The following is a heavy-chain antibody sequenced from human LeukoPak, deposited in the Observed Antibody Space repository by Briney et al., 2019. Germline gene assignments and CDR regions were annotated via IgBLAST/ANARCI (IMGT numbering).Heavy chain of an antibody. J-gene: IGHJ4*02. V-gene: IGHV1-8*01. CDR1: GYTFTSYD. CDR3: AIRGYSYGYFDY. D-gene: IGHD5-18*01. CDR2: MNPNSGNT. Sequence: GASVKVSCKASGYTFTSYDINWVRQATGQALEWMGWMNPNSGNTGYAQKFQGRVTMTRNTSVSTAYMELSSLRSEDTAVYYCAIRGYSYGYFDYWGQGTLVTVSS.